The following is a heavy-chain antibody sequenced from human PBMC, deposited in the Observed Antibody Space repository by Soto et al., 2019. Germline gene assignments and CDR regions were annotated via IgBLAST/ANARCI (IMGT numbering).Heavy chain of an antibody. Sequence: QLQLTESGSGLVKPSQTLSLTCAVSGGSISSGGYSWSWIRQPPGKGLEWIGYIYHSGSTYYNLSLKSRVTRTVDRSKNQFPRKLSSVTAADKAVYYCARGQVVASQHCGQGTLVTLSS. J-gene: IGHJ4*02. CDR1: GGSISSGGYS. D-gene: IGHD2-15*01. V-gene: IGHV4-30-2*01. CDR3: ARGQVVASQH. CDR2: IYHSGST.